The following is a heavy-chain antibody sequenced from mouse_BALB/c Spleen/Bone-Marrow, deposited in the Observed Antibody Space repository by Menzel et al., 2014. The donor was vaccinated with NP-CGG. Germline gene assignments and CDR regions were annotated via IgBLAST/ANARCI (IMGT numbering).Heavy chain of an antibody. D-gene: IGHD2-2*01. CDR1: GYSVXSGYY. CDR2: ISYDGSN. CDR3: ASGYDFFDY. J-gene: IGHJ2*01. V-gene: IGHV3-6*02. Sequence: ESGPGLVKPSQSLSLTCSVTGYSVXSGYYWNWIRQFPGNKLEWMGYISYDGSNNYNPSLKNRISITRDTSKNQFFLKLNSVTTEDTATYYCASGYDFFDYWGQGTTLTVSS.